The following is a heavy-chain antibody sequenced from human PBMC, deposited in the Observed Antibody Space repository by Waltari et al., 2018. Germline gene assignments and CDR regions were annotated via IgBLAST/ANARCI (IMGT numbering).Heavy chain of an antibody. CDR3: TRSGTTTVAFDI. V-gene: IGHV3-73*01. Sequence: EVQLVDSGGALVQPGGSLELSCAASGISLSDSPIHWVRQAPGKGLEWVGRIRSEANSYATAFAASVNGRFTIFRDDSKKTAYLQMNTLMSEDTALYYCTRSGTTTVAFDIWGQGTMVTVSS. J-gene: IGHJ3*02. CDR2: IRSEANSYAT. CDR1: GISLSDSP. D-gene: IGHD1-1*01.